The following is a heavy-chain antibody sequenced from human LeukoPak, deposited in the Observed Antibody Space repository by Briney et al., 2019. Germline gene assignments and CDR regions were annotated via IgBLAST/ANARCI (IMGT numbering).Heavy chain of an antibody. CDR3: ARVTYDSSGYYNHFDY. Sequence: ASVKVSCKASGYAFTSYGISWVRQAPGQGLEWMGWISAYNGNTNYAQKFQGRVTMTRDTSISTAYMELSRLRSDDTAVYFCARVTYDSSGYYNHFDYWGQGTLVTASS. CDR1: GYAFTSYG. V-gene: IGHV1-18*01. CDR2: ISAYNGNT. D-gene: IGHD3-22*01. J-gene: IGHJ4*02.